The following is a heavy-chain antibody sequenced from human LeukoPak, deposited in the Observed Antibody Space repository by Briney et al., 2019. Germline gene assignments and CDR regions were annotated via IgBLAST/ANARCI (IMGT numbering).Heavy chain of an antibody. J-gene: IGHJ5*02. CDR2: MSPNSGNT. V-gene: IGHV1-8*01. CDR1: GYTFTSYD. D-gene: IGHD6-6*01. CDR3: ARCSRGSSGWFDP. Sequence: ASVKVSCKASGYTFTSYDINWVRQATGQGLEWMGWMSPNSGNTGYAQKFQGRVTMTRNTSISTAYMELSSLRSEDAAVYYCARCSRGSSGWFDPWGQGTLVTVSS.